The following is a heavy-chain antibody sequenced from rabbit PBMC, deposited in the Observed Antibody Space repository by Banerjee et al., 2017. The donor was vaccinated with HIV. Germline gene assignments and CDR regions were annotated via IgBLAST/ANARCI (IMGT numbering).Heavy chain of an antibody. CDR1: GIDFSSYG. Sequence: QEQLVESGGGLVTLGGSLKLSCKASGIDFSSYGISWVRQAPGKGLEWIAYIYPDYGSTDYASWVNGRFTISLDNAQNTVFLQMTSLTAADTATYFCARDYGYGGSGYSRLDLWGPGTLVTVS. D-gene: IGHD8-1*01. CDR2: IYPDYGST. CDR3: ARDYGYGGSGYSRLDL. J-gene: IGHJ3*01. V-gene: IGHV1S47*01.